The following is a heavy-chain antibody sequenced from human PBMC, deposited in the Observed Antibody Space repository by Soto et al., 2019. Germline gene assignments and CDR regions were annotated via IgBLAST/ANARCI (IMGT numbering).Heavy chain of an antibody. J-gene: IGHJ4*02. Sequence: QVQLVQSGAEVKKPGSSVKVSCKAPGGTSSSYAIIWVRQAPGQGLEWMGEIIPEFARANYAQKFQGRVTITADESTSKAYMELSRLTSDDTAVYYCAREAMPHSSGWHYWGQGTLVTVSS. CDR3: AREAMPHSSGWHY. D-gene: IGHD6-19*01. CDR2: IIPEFARA. CDR1: GGTSSSYA. V-gene: IGHV1-69*12.